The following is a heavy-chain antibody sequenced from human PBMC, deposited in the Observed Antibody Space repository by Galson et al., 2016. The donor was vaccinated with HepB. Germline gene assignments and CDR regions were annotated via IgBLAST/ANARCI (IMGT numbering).Heavy chain of an antibody. CDR3: AKVRPPHFRTPQEN. J-gene: IGHJ4*02. Sequence: SLRLSCAASGFTFSAYTFYWVRQTPGKGLESVSYISGHTSTIHYADSVQGRFTITRDNAESSLYLQMNSLRAEDTAVYYCAKVRPPHFRTPQENWGQGTLVTVSS. CDR1: GFTFSAYT. D-gene: IGHD5-24*01. V-gene: IGHV3-48*01. CDR2: ISGHTSTI.